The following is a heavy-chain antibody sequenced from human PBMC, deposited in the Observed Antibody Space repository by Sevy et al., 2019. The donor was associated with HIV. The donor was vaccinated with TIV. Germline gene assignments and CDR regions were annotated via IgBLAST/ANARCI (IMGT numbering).Heavy chain of an antibody. CDR2: IIPIFGTA. J-gene: IGHJ2*01. V-gene: IGHV1-69*13. Sequence: ASVKVSCKASGGTFSSYAISWVRQAPGQGLEWMGGIIPIFGTANYAQKFQGRVTITAAESTSTAYMELSSLRSEDTAVYYCARTYYYDSSGYYPYWYFDLWGRGTLVTVSS. D-gene: IGHD3-22*01. CDR1: GGTFSSYA. CDR3: ARTYYYDSSGYYPYWYFDL.